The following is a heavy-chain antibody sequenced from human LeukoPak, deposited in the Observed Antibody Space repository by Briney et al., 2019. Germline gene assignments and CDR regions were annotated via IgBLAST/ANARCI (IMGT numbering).Heavy chain of an antibody. CDR1: GFTVSSNY. D-gene: IGHD1-26*01. CDR2: ISYDGSNK. J-gene: IGHJ6*03. V-gene: IGHV3-30*18. CDR3: AKAGRPRRGSYYSFGYYYMDV. Sequence: PGGSLRLSCAASGFTVSSNYMSWVRQAPGKGLEWVAVISYDGSNKYYADSVKGRFTISRDNSKNTLYLQMNSLRAEDTALYYCAKAGRPRRGSYYSFGYYYMDVWGKGTTVTVSS.